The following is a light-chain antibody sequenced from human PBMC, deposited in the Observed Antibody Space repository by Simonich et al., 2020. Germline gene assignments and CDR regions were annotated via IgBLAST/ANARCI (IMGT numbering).Light chain of an antibody. V-gene: IGKV3-15*01. Sequence: EIVMTQSPATLSVSPGERATLSRRASQSVSSNLAWDQQKPGQAPRRLIYGASTRATGIPARFSGSGSGTEFTLTISSLQSEDFAVYYCQQYNNWPRTFGQGTKVEIK. CDR1: QSVSSN. J-gene: IGKJ1*01. CDR2: GAS. CDR3: QQYNNWPRT.